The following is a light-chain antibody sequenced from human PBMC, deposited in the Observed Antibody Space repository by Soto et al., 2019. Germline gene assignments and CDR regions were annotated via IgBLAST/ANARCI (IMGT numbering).Light chain of an antibody. Sequence: IHITQSPSTLSASVGDRVSITFRASQNINSWLAWYQQKPGKAPKLLIYEASSLEKGVPARFGGSGSGTEFTLTISSLQPDDFATYYCQQYNVYSWTFGQGTKVDI. J-gene: IGKJ1*01. CDR1: QNINSW. CDR3: QQYNVYSWT. CDR2: EAS. V-gene: IGKV1-5*03.